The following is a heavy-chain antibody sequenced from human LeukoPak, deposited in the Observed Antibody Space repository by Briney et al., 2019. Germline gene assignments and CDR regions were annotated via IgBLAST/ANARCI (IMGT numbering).Heavy chain of an antibody. CDR2: FDPEDGES. Sequence: RASVKVSCKVSGYTLTQLSMHWVRQAPGKGLEWVGNFDPEDGESIYAEKFQGRVTMTEDTSTYTAYMELSSLRSEDTAVYYCARHTVVVPAAIEVGIDYWGQGTLVTVSS. J-gene: IGHJ4*02. D-gene: IGHD2-2*01. CDR1: GYTLTQLS. CDR3: ARHTVVVPAAIEVGIDY. V-gene: IGHV1-24*01.